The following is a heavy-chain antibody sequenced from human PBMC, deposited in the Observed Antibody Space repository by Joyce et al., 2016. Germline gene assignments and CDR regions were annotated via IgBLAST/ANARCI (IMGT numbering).Heavy chain of an antibody. J-gene: IGHJ4*02. D-gene: IGHD6-13*01. V-gene: IGHV3-30*03. CDR1: GFTFSNYG. Sequence: QVQLVESGGGVVQPGRSPRLSCAASGFTFSNYGMHWVRQAPGKGVEWVAVISYDGSNKYYVDSVKGRFTISRDNSKNTLYLQMNSLRPEDTAVYYCARALGWDSNSCHDYWGQGTLVTVSS. CDR3: ARALGWDSNSCHDY. CDR2: ISYDGSNK.